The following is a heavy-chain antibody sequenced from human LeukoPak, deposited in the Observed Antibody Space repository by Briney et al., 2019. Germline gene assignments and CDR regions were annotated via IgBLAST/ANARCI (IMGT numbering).Heavy chain of an antibody. CDR2: FDREDDEA. J-gene: IGHJ3*02. Sequence: ASVKVSCKISGYSLSELSIHWVRQAPGKGLEWMGGFDREDDEAIYAQSFQGRVTMTEDTSTDTAYMELSSLRSEDTAVYYCATPRGLPASDAFDIWGQGTMVTVSS. V-gene: IGHV1-24*01. CDR3: ATPRGLPASDAFDI. CDR1: GYSLSELS. D-gene: IGHD2-15*01.